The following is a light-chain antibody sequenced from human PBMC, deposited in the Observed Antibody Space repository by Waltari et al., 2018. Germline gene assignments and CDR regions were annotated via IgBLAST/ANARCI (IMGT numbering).Light chain of an antibody. CDR2: GAY. CDR3: QQYNHWPPYT. CDR1: QSVRSN. Sequence: EIVMTQSPPTLSVSPGDTASLPCRASQSVRSNLAWYQHKPGRAPRLLIYGAYNRATGIPARFSGSGSGTEFTLTISSLQSEDFAVYYCQQYNHWPPYTFGQGTKLEIK. V-gene: IGKV3-15*01. J-gene: IGKJ2*01.